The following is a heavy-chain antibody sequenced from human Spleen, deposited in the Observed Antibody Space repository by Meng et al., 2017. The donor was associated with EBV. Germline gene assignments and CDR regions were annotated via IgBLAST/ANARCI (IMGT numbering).Heavy chain of an antibody. V-gene: IGHV1-46*01. Sequence: QEHLVQFGAEVKKPGASVKVSCKASGYTFTSFYIHWVRQAPGQGLEWMGIINPSGGRTAYAQKFQGRVTLTRDTSTSTVYLELSSLRSEDTAFYYCARGREFRGVFDYWGQGSLVTVSS. CDR2: INPSGGRT. CDR1: GYTFTSFY. J-gene: IGHJ4*02. D-gene: IGHD3-10*01. CDR3: ARGREFRGVFDY.